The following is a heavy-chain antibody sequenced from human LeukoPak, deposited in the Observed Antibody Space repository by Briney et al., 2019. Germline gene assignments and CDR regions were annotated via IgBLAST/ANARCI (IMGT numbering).Heavy chain of an antibody. D-gene: IGHD2-2*01. V-gene: IGHV3-48*04. CDR3: AGVTYCSSTSCSSY. CDR2: ISSSGSTI. J-gene: IGHJ4*02. CDR1: GFTFSNYW. Sequence: PGGSLRLSCAASGFTFSNYWMNWVRQAPGKGLEWVSYISSSGSTIYYADSVKGRFTISRDNAKNSLYLQMNSLRAEDTAVYYCAGVTYCSSTSCSSYWGQGTLVTVSS.